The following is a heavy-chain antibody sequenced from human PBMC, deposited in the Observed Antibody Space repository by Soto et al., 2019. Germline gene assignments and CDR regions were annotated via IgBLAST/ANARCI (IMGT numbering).Heavy chain of an antibody. J-gene: IGHJ4*02. Sequence: SETLSLTCTVSGGSISSYYWSWIRQPPGKGLEWIGYIYYSGSTNYNPSLKSRVTISVDTSKNQFSLKLSSVTAADTAVYYCAREYYYDSSGYYLYAGYFDYWGQGTLVTVSS. V-gene: IGHV4-59*01. CDR1: GGSISSYY. CDR2: IYYSGST. CDR3: AREYYYDSSGYYLYAGYFDY. D-gene: IGHD3-22*01.